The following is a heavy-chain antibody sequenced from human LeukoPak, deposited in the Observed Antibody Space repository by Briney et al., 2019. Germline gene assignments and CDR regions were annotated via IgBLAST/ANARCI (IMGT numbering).Heavy chain of an antibody. Sequence: SETLSLTCTVSGDSISSGNYYWSWIRQPAGKGLEWIGRIYTSGSTNYNPSLKSRVTISVVTSKNQFSLKLSSMTAADTAVYYCARGPYKYDGSGAFDIWGQGTMVTVSS. CDR2: IYTSGST. J-gene: IGHJ3*02. D-gene: IGHD3-22*01. CDR1: GDSISSGNYY. V-gene: IGHV4-61*02. CDR3: ARGPYKYDGSGAFDI.